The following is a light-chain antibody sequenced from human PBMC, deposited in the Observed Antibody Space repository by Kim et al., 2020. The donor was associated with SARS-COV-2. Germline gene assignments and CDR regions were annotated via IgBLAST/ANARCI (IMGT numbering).Light chain of an antibody. J-gene: IGLJ3*02. CDR1: SSNVGLHF. Sequence: GQRFTISGSGSSSNVGLHFVNWYQQLPGTAPKVFIYNDNQRPSGVPDRFSGSWSGTSASLAISGLQSEDEADYYCATWDVSLNGWVFGGGTQLTVL. CDR2: NDN. CDR3: ATWDVSLNGWV. V-gene: IGLV1-44*01.